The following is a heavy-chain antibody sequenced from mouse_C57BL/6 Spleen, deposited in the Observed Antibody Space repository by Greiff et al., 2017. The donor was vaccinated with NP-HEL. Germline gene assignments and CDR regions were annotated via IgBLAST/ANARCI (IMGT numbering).Heavy chain of an antibody. J-gene: IGHJ2*01. CDR3: ARGSND. CDR1: GYTFTSYW. Sequence: QVQLQQPGAELVRPGTSVKLSCKASGYTFTSYWMHWVKQRPGQGLEWIGVIDPSDSYTNYNQKFKGKATLTVDTSSSTAYMQLSSLTSEDSAVYYCARGSNDWGQGTTLTVSS. CDR2: IDPSDSYT. D-gene: IGHD1-1*01. V-gene: IGHV1-59*01.